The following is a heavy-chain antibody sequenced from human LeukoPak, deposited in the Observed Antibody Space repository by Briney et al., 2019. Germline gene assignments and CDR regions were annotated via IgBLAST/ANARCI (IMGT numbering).Heavy chain of an antibody. CDR2: MSLDGGNK. CDR1: GFTFSTYA. Sequence: GGSLRLSCAASGFTFSTYAMHWVRQALGKGLEWVAVMSLDGGNKYYADSVKGRFTISRDNSKNTLYLQMNSLRVEDTAVYHCARGMLTSGYYGGYFDYWGQGTLVTVSS. V-gene: IGHV3-30-3*01. CDR3: ARGMLTSGYYGGYFDY. D-gene: IGHD3-22*01. J-gene: IGHJ4*02.